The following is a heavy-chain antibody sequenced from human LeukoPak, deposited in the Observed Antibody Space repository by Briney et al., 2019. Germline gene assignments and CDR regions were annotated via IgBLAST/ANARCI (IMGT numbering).Heavy chain of an antibody. CDR1: GFTFSNAW. CDR2: IKSKTDGGTT. Sequence: GGSLRLSCAASGFTFSNAWMSWVRQAPGKGLEWVGRIKSKTDGGTTDYAAPVKGRFTISRDDSKNTLYLQMNSLKTEDTAAYYCTTDGLLRDGYNHLSYFDYWGQGTLVTVSS. CDR3: TTDGLLRDGYNHLSYFDY. J-gene: IGHJ4*02. D-gene: IGHD5-24*01. V-gene: IGHV3-15*01.